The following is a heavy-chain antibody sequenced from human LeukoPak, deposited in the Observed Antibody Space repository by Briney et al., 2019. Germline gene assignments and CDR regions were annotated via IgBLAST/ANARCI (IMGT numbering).Heavy chain of an antibody. CDR2: VYYSGST. J-gene: IGHJ5*02. Sequence: PSETLSLTCTVSGGSISSYYWSWVRQPPGKGLEWIGYVYYSGSTNYNPSLKSRITISLDMSKNQFSLKLNSVTAADTAVYYCARDPWSSGGPNWFDPWGQGTLVTVSS. CDR1: GGSISSYY. V-gene: IGHV4-59*01. CDR3: ARDPWSSGGPNWFDP. D-gene: IGHD3-3*01.